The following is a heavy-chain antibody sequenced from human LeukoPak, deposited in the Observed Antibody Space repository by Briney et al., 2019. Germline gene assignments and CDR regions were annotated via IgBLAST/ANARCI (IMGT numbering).Heavy chain of an antibody. J-gene: IGHJ6*03. CDR1: GGTFSSYA. V-gene: IGHV1-69*06. D-gene: IGHD3-9*01. CDR3: AIPTYDILTGYYKGPYYYYMGV. CDR2: IIPIFGTA. Sequence: ASVKVSCKASGGTFSSYAISWVRQAPGQGLEWMGGIIPIFGTANYAQKFQGRVTITADKSTSTAYMELSSLRSEDTAVYYCAIPTYDILTGYYKGPYYYYMGVWGKGTTVTISS.